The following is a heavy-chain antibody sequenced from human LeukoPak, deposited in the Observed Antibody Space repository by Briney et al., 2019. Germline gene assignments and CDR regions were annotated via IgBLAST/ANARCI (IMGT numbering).Heavy chain of an antibody. CDR1: GGSITSGSYY. D-gene: IGHD6-13*01. CDR3: ARDLTAAGPFDY. Sequence: SETLSLTCTVSGGSITSGSYYWSWIRQPAGKGLEWIGRIYTSGSTNYNPSLKSRVTISVDTSKNQFSLKLSSVTAADTAVYYCARDLTAAGPFDYWGQGTLVTVSS. J-gene: IGHJ4*02. V-gene: IGHV4-61*02. CDR2: IYTSGST.